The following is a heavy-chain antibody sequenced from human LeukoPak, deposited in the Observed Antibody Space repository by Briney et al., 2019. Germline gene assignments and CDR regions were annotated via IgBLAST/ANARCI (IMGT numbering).Heavy chain of an antibody. J-gene: IGHJ6*04. CDR2: IWYDGSNK. V-gene: IGHV3-33*01. CDR1: GFTFSSYG. CDR3: ARDPGGMDV. Sequence: GGSLRLSCAASGFTFSSYGMHWVRQAPGKGLEWVAVIWYDGSNKYYADSVKGRFTISRDNSKNTLYLQMNSLRAEDTAVCYCARDPGGMDVWGKGTTVTVSS.